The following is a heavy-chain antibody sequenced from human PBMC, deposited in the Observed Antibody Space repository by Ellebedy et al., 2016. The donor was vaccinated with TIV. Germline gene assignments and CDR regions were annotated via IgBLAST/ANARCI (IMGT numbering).Heavy chain of an antibody. CDR2: ISSSGTTV. J-gene: IGHJ6*02. CDR1: GFTFRSYS. CDR3: ARDGHYFAMDV. Sequence: GESLKISXAASGFTFRSYSMNWVRQAPGKGLEWVSYISSSGTTVYYADSVKGRFTISRDNAKNSLFLQVDSLRAEDTAVYYCARDGHYFAMDVWGQGTTVAVSS. V-gene: IGHV3-48*01.